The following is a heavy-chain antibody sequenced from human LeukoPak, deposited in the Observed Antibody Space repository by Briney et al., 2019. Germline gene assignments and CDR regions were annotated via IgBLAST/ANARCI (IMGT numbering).Heavy chain of an antibody. D-gene: IGHD6-19*01. CDR1: GFTFSSYV. CDR3: AKDQGRYSRGGLDY. CDR2: ISASGDSA. V-gene: IGHV3-23*01. J-gene: IGHJ4*02. Sequence: GGSLRPSCAASGFTFSSYVMSWVRQAPGKGLEWVSTISASGDSAYFADSVKGRFTISRDNSKNTLYLQMNSLRAEDTAVYYCAKDQGRYSRGGLDYWGQGTLVTVSS.